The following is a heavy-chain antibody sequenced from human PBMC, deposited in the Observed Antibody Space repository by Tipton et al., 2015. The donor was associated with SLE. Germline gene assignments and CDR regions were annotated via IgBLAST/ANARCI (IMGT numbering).Heavy chain of an antibody. J-gene: IGHJ4*02. CDR2: MSPNSENS. V-gene: IGHV1-8*01. Sequence: QSGAEVKEPGASVKVSCKASGYSFTDYDINWVRQATGQGLEWMGWMSPNSENSAYAQNFQGRVTLTRNASISTAYMELSSLRSEDTAVYFCARDHMEVWGQGTLITVSS. CDR1: GYSFTDYD. D-gene: IGHD3-3*01. CDR3: ARDHMEV.